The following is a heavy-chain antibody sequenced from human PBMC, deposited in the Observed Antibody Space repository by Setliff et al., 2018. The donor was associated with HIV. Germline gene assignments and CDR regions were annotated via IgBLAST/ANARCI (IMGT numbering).Heavy chain of an antibody. V-gene: IGHV4-31*03. CDR1: GGSISSGGYY. Sequence: PSETLSLTCTVSGGSISSGGYYWSWIRQHPGKGLEWIGHIYYTEITYYNPSLRSRLTLSLDTSKNQFSLKLSSVTAADTAVYFCAREGVGYNPFYYYGMDVWGQGTTVTVS. CDR3: AREGVGYNPFYYYGMDV. D-gene: IGHD5-12*01. J-gene: IGHJ6*02. CDR2: IYYTEIT.